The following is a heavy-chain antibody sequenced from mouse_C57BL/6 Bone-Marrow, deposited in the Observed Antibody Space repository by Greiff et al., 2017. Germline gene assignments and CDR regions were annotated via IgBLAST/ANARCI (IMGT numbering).Heavy chain of an antibody. CDR2: IYPRSGNT. CDR1: GYTFTSYG. J-gene: IGHJ3*01. Sequence: QVQLQQSGAELARPGASVKLSCKASGYTFTSYGISGVKQRSGQGLEWIGEIYPRSGNTYYTEKFKGKATLTADKSSSTAYMELRSLTSEDAAVYVCASPLRGFAYWGEGTLVTVSA. CDR3: ASPLRGFAY. V-gene: IGHV1-81*01.